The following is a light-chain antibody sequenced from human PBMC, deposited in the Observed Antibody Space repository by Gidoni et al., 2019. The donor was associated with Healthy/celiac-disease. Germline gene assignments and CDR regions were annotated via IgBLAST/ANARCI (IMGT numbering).Light chain of an antibody. V-gene: IGKV1-33*01. CDR1: QDIRNY. J-gene: IGKJ4*01. CDR3: QQYDNLLLT. CDR2: DAS. Sequence: QLTQSPSSLSASVGDRVTLTCQASQDIRNYLNWYQQKPGKAPKLLLYDASNLKAGVPSRFSGSGSGTDFTFTISSLQPEDIATYYCQQYDNLLLTFGGGTKVQIK.